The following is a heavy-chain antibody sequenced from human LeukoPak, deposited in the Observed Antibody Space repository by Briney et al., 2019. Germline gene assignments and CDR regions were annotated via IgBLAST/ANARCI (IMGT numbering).Heavy chain of an antibody. V-gene: IGHV4-59*08. CDR2: IYYSGST. Sequence: SETLSLTCTVSGGSISSYYWSWIRQPPGKGLEWIGYIYYSGSTNYNPSLKSRVTISVDTSKNQFSLRLSSVTAADTAVYYCARCLGGRCDYFDYWGQGTLVTVSS. CDR3: ARCLGGRCDYFDY. CDR1: GGSISSYY. J-gene: IGHJ4*02. D-gene: IGHD3-16*01.